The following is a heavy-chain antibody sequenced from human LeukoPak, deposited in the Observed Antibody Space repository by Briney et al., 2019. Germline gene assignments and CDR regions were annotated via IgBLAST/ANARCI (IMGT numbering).Heavy chain of an antibody. CDR2: ISDYNGNT. Sequence: ASVTVSCKASGYSFSIYGITWARQAPGQGLEYLGWISDYNGNTNYEQKLQGRVTMTTDTSTSTAYRELRSLRSDDTAVYYCARQSSGWYFNFDYWGQGTLVTVSS. CDR3: ARQSSGWYFNFDY. V-gene: IGHV1-18*01. CDR1: GYSFSIYG. D-gene: IGHD6-19*01. J-gene: IGHJ4*02.